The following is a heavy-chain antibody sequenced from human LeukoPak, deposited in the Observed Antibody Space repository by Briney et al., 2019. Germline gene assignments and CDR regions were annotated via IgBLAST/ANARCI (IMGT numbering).Heavy chain of an antibody. D-gene: IGHD6-6*01. V-gene: IGHV3-7*01. CDR1: GFTFSSYW. J-gene: IGHJ5*02. CDR3: ARSSSSGWFDP. Sequence: GGSLRLSCAASGFTFSSYWMSWVRQAPGKGLEWVANIKQDGSEKYYVDSVKGRFTISRDNAKNSLYLQMSSLRAEDTAVYYCARSSSSGWFDPWGQGTLVTVSS. CDR2: IKQDGSEK.